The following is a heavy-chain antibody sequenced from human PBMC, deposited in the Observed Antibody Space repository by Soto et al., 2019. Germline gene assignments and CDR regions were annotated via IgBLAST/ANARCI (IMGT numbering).Heavy chain of an antibody. Sequence: ETLSLTCTVSGVSISSSNWWGWVRQPPGKGLEWIGEIYHSGSTNYNPSLKSRVTISVDKSKNQFSLKLRSVTAADTAVYYCARDTTSPKEYRSSTIDYWGQGTLVTVYS. D-gene: IGHD6-6*01. J-gene: IGHJ4*02. CDR3: ARDTTSPKEYRSSTIDY. CDR2: IYHSGST. CDR1: GVSISSSNW. V-gene: IGHV4-4*02.